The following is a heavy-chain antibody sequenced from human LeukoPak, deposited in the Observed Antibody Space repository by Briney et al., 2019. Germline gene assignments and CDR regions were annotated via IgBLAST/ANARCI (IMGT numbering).Heavy chain of an antibody. V-gene: IGHV1-2*02. D-gene: IGHD1-1*01. CDR3: ARWNDPTQNYYHYGMDV. CDR1: GYRFSGYY. J-gene: IGHJ6*02. CDR2: INPNSGGS. Sequence: AASVKVSCKAPGYRFSGYYMYWVRQAPGQGLEWMGWINPNSGGSKYAQKFQGRVTMTRDTSISTAYMELNSLRSDDTAVYYCARWNDPTQNYYHYGMDVWGQGTTVTVSS.